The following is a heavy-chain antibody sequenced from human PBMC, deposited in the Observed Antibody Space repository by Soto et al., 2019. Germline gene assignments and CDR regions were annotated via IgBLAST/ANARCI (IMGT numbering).Heavy chain of an antibody. D-gene: IGHD3-22*01. CDR2: ISASGGST. J-gene: IGHJ4*02. CDR3: ARYYDSSGYYYFDY. Sequence: GGSLRLSCAASGFTFSTYAMTWVRQAPGKGLEWVSAISASGGSTYYADSVKGRFTISRDNSKNQFSLKLSSVTAADTAVYYCARYYDSSGYYYFDYWGQGTLVTVSS. V-gene: IGHV3-23*01. CDR1: GFTFSTYA.